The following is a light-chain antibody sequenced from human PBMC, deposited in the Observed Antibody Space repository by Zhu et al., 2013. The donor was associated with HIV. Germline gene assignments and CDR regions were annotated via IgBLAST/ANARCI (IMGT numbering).Light chain of an antibody. CDR2: HAS. CDR1: QSLTSGQ. J-gene: IGKJ1*01. V-gene: IGKV3-20*01. Sequence: ESVLTQSPVTLSVSPGERATLSCRASQSLTSGQLAWYQQKPGQAPRLLIYHASSRATGIPDRFAGSESGTDFTLTISRVEPEDFAVYYCQQYGLSPRTFGQGTKVEFK. CDR3: QQYGLSPRT.